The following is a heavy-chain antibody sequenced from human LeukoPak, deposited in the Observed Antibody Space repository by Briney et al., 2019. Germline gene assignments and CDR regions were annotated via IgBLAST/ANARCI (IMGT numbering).Heavy chain of an antibody. CDR2: ISAYNGNT. Sequence: GASVKVPCKASGYTFTSYGISWVRQAPGQGLEWTGWISAYNGNTNYAQKLQGRVTMTTDTSTSTAYMELRSLRSDDTAVYYCARDAGYCSSTSCRVYYYYMDVWGKGTTVTVSS. D-gene: IGHD2-2*01. J-gene: IGHJ6*03. V-gene: IGHV1-18*01. CDR1: GYTFTSYG. CDR3: ARDAGYCSSTSCRVYYYYMDV.